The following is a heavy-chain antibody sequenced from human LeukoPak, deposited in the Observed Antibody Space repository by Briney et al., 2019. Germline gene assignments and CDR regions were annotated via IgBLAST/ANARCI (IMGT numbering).Heavy chain of an antibody. Sequence: SETLSLTCAVYGGSFSGYYWSWIRQPPGKGLEWIGEINHSGSTNYNPSLKSRVTISVDTSMNQFSLKLSSVTAADTAVYYCARLPGTWFDPWGQGTLVTVSS. J-gene: IGHJ5*02. CDR1: GGSFSGYY. CDR3: ARLPGTWFDP. CDR2: INHSGST. D-gene: IGHD1-1*01. V-gene: IGHV4-34*01.